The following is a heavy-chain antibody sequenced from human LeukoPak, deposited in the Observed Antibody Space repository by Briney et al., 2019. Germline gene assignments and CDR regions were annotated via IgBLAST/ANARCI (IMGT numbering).Heavy chain of an antibody. Sequence: PSETLSLTCAVYGGSFSGYYWSWIRQPPGKGLEWIGGINHSGSTNYNPSLKSRVTISVDTSKNQFSLKLSSVTAADTAVYYCSRGGYSHLPSDYWGQGTLVTVSS. CDR3: SRGGYSHLPSDY. CDR1: GGSFSGYY. J-gene: IGHJ4*02. D-gene: IGHD6-13*01. CDR2: INHSGST. V-gene: IGHV4-34*01.